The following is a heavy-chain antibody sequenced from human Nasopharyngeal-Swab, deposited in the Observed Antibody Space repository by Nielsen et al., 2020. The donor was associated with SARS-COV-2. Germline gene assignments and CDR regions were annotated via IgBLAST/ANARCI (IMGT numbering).Heavy chain of an antibody. CDR2: ISWNSGSI. CDR3: AKATTVGYYYYYGMDV. J-gene: IGHJ6*02. Sequence: SLKISCAASGFTFDDYAMHCVRQAPGKGLEWVSGISWNSGSIGYADSVKGRFTISRDNAKNSLYLQMNSLRAEDTALYYCAKATTVGYYYYYGMDVWGQGTTVTVSS. V-gene: IGHV3-9*01. D-gene: IGHD4-11*01. CDR1: GFTFDDYA.